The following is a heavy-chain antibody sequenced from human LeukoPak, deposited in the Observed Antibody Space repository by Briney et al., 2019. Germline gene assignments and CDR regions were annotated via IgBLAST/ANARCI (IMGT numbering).Heavy chain of an antibody. V-gene: IGHV4-34*01. CDR1: GGSFSGYY. D-gene: IGHD3-22*01. CDR2: INLSGST. Sequence: SETLSLTCAVYGGSFSGYYWSWIRQPPGKGLEWIGEINLSGSTKYNPALKSRVTISVDTSKNQFSLKLSSVTAADTAVYYCSRAYDSSGYCFDAGGQGTLVTVSS. CDR3: SRAYDSSGYCFDA. J-gene: IGHJ4*02.